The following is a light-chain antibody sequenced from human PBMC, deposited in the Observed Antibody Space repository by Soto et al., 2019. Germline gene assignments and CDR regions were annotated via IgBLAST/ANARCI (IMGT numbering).Light chain of an antibody. CDR3: SSFTTNTSVI. Sequence: QSALTQPASVSGSPGQSITISCTGTSGHFGDDDYVSWYQQHPDKAPKLIIYDVSDRRSGVSNRFSGSKSGNTASLTISGLQAEDEADYYCSSFTTNTSVIFGGGTKLTVL. V-gene: IGLV2-14*03. CDR2: DVS. J-gene: IGLJ2*01. CDR1: SGHFGDDDY.